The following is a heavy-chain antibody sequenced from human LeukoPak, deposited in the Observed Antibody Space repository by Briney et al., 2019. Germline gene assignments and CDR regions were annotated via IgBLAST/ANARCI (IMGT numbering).Heavy chain of an antibody. CDR2: ITWNRDNI. CDR3: AKDLGSAITSALVLDV. CDR1: GVTFYDYS. J-gene: IGHJ6*02. V-gene: IGHV3-9*01. D-gene: IGHD2-15*01. Sequence: GRAPRLSCATSGVTFYDYSMPWVREAPGKGPEGVSGITWNRDNIGYGDSVKGRFTISRDNVKNALYLQMNSLRPEDTALYYCAKDLGSAITSALVLDVWGQGTTVIVSS.